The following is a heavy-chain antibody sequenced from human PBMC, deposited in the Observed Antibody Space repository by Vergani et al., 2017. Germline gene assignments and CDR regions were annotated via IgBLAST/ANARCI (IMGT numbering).Heavy chain of an antibody. V-gene: IGHV1-8*01. CDR1: GYTFTSYD. Sequence: QVQLVQSGAEVKKPGASVKVSCKASGYTFTSYDINWVRQATGQGLEWMGWMNPNSGNTGYAQKFQGRVTMTRNTSINTAYMELSSLRSEDTAVYYCATFSGDYARRGRNWFDPWGQGTLVTVSS. CDR2: MNPNSGNT. CDR3: ATFSGDYARRGRNWFDP. D-gene: IGHD4-17*01. J-gene: IGHJ5*02.